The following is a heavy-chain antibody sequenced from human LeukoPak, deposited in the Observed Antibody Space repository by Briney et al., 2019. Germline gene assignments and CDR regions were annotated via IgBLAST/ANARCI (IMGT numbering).Heavy chain of an antibody. CDR2: IRYDGINK. J-gene: IGHJ4*02. V-gene: IGHV3-30*02. Sequence: GGSLRLSCAASGFAFNNYGMHWVRQAPGKGLEWVTFIRYDGINKYYTDSVKGRFTISRDNSKNTLYLQMNSLRAEDTAVYYCAKSLCSGGSCQTILDYWGQGTRVTVSS. CDR1: GFAFNNYG. CDR3: AKSLCSGGSCQTILDY. D-gene: IGHD2-15*01.